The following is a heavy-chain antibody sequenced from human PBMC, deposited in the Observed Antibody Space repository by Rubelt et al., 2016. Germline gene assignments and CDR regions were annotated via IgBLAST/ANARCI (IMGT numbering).Heavy chain of an antibody. V-gene: IGHV4-38-2*02. CDR2: VSDTAST. CDR1: GYSISNGYY. CDR3: AKELGSGCNCYLGY. Sequence: QVRLQESGPGLVKPSETLFLTCSVSGYSISNGYYWGWIRKPPGKGLEWIGYVSDTASTNYSPAHKSRITISVDRSNSQFSANLDSVTAADTAVYYCAKELGSGCNCYLGYWGQGTRVTVSS. J-gene: IGHJ4*02. D-gene: IGHD2-15*01.